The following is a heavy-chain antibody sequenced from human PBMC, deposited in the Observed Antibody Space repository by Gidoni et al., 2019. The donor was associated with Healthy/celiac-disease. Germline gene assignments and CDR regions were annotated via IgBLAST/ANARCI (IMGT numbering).Heavy chain of an antibody. Sequence: EVQLVESGGGMVKPGGSLRLSCAASGFTFSSYSMNCVRQDPGKGLGWVPFISSRSSYIYYADSVKGRFTISRDNAKNSLYLQMNSLRAEDTAVYYCARNYEDYYYYMDVWGKGTTVTVSS. V-gene: IGHV3-21*05. J-gene: IGHJ6*03. CDR1: GFTFSSYS. CDR2: ISSRSSYI. D-gene: IGHD1-7*01. CDR3: ARNYEDYYYYMDV.